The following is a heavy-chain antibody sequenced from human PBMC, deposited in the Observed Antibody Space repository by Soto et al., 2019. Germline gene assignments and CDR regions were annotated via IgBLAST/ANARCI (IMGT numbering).Heavy chain of an antibody. CDR3: AKDAGYYDSSGYSFYDY. CDR1: GFTFSSYG. J-gene: IGHJ4*02. Sequence: QVQLVGSGGGVVQPGRSLRLSCAASGFTFSSYGMHWVRQAPGKGLEWVAVISYDGSNKYYADSVKGRFTISRDNSKNTLYLQMNSLRAEDTAVYYCAKDAGYYDSSGYSFYDYWGQGTLVTVSS. CDR2: ISYDGSNK. D-gene: IGHD3-22*01. V-gene: IGHV3-30*18.